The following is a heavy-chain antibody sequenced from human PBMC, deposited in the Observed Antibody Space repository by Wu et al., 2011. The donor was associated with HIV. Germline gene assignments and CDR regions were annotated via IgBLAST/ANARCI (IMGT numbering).Heavy chain of an antibody. Sequence: QVQLVQSGAEVKKPGSSVKVSCKASGGTFSSYGISWARQAPGQGLEWMGGIIPMFGTAKYAQKFQGRVTITTDESTSTAYMELSSLRSEDTAIYYCAKEWGLGVAASGTKTKLYYYYGMDVWGQGTTVTVSS. CDR2: IIPMFGTA. CDR3: AKEWGLGVAASGTKTKLYYYYGMDV. V-gene: IGHV1-69*05. D-gene: IGHD6-13*01. CDR1: GGTFSSYG. J-gene: IGHJ6*02.